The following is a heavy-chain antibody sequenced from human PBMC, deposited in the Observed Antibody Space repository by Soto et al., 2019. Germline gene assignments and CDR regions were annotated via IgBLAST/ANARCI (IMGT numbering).Heavy chain of an antibody. D-gene: IGHD6-13*01. Sequence: ASVKVSCKASGHTFTNHYVHWVRQAPGQGLEWMGIINPSGGNTNYAQNFQGRVTMTRDTSTNTVYMELSSLRSEDTAVYYCARDYVDSSSRVSFDYWGQGTLVTVSS. CDR3: ARDYVDSSSRVSFDY. CDR1: GHTFTNHY. CDR2: INPSGGNT. J-gene: IGHJ4*02. V-gene: IGHV1-46*01.